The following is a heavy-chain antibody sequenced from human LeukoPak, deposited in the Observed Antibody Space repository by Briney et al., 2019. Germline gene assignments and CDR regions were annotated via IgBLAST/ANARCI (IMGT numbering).Heavy chain of an antibody. J-gene: IGHJ5*02. CDR2: IYYSGST. D-gene: IGHD2-21*02. CDR1: GGSISSSSYY. Sequence: SETLSLTCTVSGGSISSSSYYWGWIRQPPGKGLEWIGSIYYSGSTYYNPSLKSRVTISVDTSKSQFSLKLSSVTAADTAVYYCARHVVVVVTANNWFDPWGQGTLVTVSS. V-gene: IGHV4-39*01. CDR3: ARHVVVVVTANNWFDP.